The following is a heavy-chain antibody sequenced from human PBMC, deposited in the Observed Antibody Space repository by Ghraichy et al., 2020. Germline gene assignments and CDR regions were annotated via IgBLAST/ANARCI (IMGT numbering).Heavy chain of an antibody. CDR2: IYYSGST. CDR3: ARLDSSGWYDY. D-gene: IGHD6-19*01. Sequence: SETLSLTCTVSGGSLSSISYYWGWIRQPPGKGLEWIGSIYYSGSTYYNPSLKSRVTISVDTSKNQFSLRLSSVTAADTAVYYCARLDSSGWYDYWGQGTLATVSS. J-gene: IGHJ4*02. V-gene: IGHV4-39*01. CDR1: GGSLSSISYY.